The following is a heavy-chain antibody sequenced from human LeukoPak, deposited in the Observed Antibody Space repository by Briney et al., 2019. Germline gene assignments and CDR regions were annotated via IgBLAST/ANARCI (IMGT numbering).Heavy chain of an antibody. V-gene: IGHV3-21*01. J-gene: IGHJ4*02. CDR3: ARDLSLGAPGGFDY. CDR1: GFTFRSYS. CDR2: ISSSSTYI. Sequence: PGGSLRLSYAASGFTFRSYSMNWVRQAPGKGLEWVSTISSSSTYIYYADSVKGRFTISRDNAENSVYLQMDSLRGDDTAVYYCARDLSLGAPGGFDYWGQGTLVAVSS. D-gene: IGHD3-16*01.